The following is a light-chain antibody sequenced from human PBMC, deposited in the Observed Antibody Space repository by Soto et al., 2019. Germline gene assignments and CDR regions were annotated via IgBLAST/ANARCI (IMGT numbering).Light chain of an antibody. CDR1: QDISGW. CDR2: ASS. Sequence: IQMTQSPASVSASVGDTVTITCRASQDISGWLAWYQQRPGTAPNLLIYASSTLNSGVPSRFSGSGSGTDFTLTISGLQPEDFPTYFCQETHSFPFPFGPGTKV. CDR3: QETHSFPFP. J-gene: IGKJ3*01. V-gene: IGKV1-12*01.